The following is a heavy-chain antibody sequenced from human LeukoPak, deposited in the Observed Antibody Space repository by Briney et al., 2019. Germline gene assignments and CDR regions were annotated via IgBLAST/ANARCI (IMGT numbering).Heavy chain of an antibody. CDR1: GLSLNNYA. CDR2: ISYDGSNK. J-gene: IGHJ3*02. D-gene: IGHD5-24*01. V-gene: IGHV3-30*04. Sequence: GGSLRLSCTASGLSLNNYAMSWVRQAPGKGLEWVAVISYDGSNKNYADSMKGRFTISGDNSKNTLYLQMNSLRAEDTSVYYCARGDGYNRGNDAFDIWGQGTKVTVSS. CDR3: ARGDGYNRGNDAFDI.